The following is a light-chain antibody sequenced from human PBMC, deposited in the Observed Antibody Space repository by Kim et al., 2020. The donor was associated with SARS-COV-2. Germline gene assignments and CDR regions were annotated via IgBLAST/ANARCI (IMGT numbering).Light chain of an antibody. CDR3: HHYNSFPST. J-gene: IGKJ2*01. Sequence: DVQMTQSPSTLSASIGDRVTITCRASQSIGASLAWYQQKPGEAPNLLVFQSSTLRPDVPSRFRGSGSGTEFSLTISSLQPDDFATYYCHHYNSFPSTFGQGTKVDIK. V-gene: IGKV1-5*03. CDR1: QSIGAS. CDR2: QSS.